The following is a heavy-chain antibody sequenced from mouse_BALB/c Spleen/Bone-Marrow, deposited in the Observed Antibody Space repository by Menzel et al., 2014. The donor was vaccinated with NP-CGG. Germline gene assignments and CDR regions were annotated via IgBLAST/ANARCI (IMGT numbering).Heavy chain of an antibody. V-gene: IGHV1-14*01. CDR3: ARRWLPYAMDY. CDR2: INPYNDGT. CDR1: GYTFTSYI. D-gene: IGHD2-3*01. J-gene: IGHJ4*01. Sequence: LQQSGPELAKPGASVKMSCKAYGYTFTSYIMHWVKQKPGQGLEWIGYINPYNDGTKYNEKFKGKATLTSDKSSSTAYMELSSLTSEDSAVYYCARRWLPYAMDYWGQGTSVTVSS.